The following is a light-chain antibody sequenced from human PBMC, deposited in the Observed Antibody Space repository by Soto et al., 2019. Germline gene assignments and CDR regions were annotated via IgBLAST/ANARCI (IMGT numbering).Light chain of an antibody. V-gene: IGLV2-8*01. CDR1: SGDIGGYDY. CDR2: EVT. Sequence: QSALTQPPSASGSPGQSVTISCTGTSGDIGGYDYVSWYQQHPGKAPKLMIYEVTKRPLGVPDRFSGSKSGNTASLTVSGLXAEDEADYYCSSYAGSNNPYLFGTGTKVTVL. CDR3: SSYAGSNNPYL. J-gene: IGLJ1*01.